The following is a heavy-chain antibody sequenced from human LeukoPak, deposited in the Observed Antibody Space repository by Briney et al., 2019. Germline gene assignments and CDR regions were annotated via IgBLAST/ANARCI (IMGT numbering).Heavy chain of an antibody. D-gene: IGHD2-15*01. Sequence: GASVKVSCKASGYTFTSYAIHWLRQAPGQRPEWMGWITTVNGNTKYSQKFPDRVTITRDTSASTAHMELSSLRSEDTAVYYCAKVGAANEFDYWGQGTLVTVSS. V-gene: IGHV1-3*04. CDR2: ITTVNGNT. CDR1: GYTFTSYA. CDR3: AKVGAANEFDY. J-gene: IGHJ4*02.